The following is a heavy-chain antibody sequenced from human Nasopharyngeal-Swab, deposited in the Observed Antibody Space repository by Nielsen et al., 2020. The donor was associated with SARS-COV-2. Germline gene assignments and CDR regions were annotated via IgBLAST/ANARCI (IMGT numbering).Heavy chain of an antibody. CDR3: ARLLEVGGTPLDY. V-gene: IGHV3-48*03. J-gene: IGHJ4*02. CDR1: GFPLSSYE. D-gene: IGHD6-19*01. Sequence: GESLKISCAASGFPLSSYELNWVRQAPGKGLEWVASISGGGVTIFYADSVKGRFTISRDNAKNSLFLQLNSLRVADTAVYYCARLLEVGGTPLDYWGQGTLVSVSS. CDR2: ISGGGVTI.